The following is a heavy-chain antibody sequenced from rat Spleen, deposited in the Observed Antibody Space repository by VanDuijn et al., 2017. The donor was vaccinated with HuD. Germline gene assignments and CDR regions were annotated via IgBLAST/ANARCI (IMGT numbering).Heavy chain of an antibody. CDR2: ISFDGGTT. Sequence: EVQLVESDGGLVQPGRSLKLSCAASGFTFSDYYMAWVRQAPKKGLEWVAYISFDGGTTYYRDSVKGRFTTSRDHAKNTLYLQMDSLRSDDTAPYYCAREIHCHFDYWGQGVMVTVSS. CDR3: AREIHCHFDY. D-gene: IGHD2-1*01. V-gene: IGHV5-20*01. J-gene: IGHJ2*01. CDR1: GFTFSDYY.